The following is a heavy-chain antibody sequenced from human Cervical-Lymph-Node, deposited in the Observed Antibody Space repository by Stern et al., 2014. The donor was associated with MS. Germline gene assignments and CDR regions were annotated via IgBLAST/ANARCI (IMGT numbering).Heavy chain of an antibody. CDR1: GYIFSNYD. J-gene: IGHJ6*02. Sequence: VQLVQSGAEVKKPGASVKVSCKASGYIFSNYDFNWVRQAPGQGLEWMGWMNPISGNTGYAQKFQGRVTMTRNTSIDTAYMELSILGSEDTAVYYCARGKWLLPFYGLDVWGQGTTVTVSS. CDR3: ARGKWLLPFYGLDV. V-gene: IGHV1-8*01. D-gene: IGHD3-22*01. CDR2: MNPISGNT.